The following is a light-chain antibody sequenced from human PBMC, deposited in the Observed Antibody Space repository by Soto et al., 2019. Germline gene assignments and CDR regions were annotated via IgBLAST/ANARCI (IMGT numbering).Light chain of an antibody. CDR1: QSITYW. V-gene: IGKV1-5*01. CDR2: DVF. J-gene: IGKJ2*01. Sequence: DIQMTQSPSSLSASVGDRVTITCRASQSITYWLAWYQQKPGRAPKLLIYDVFNLQSGVTSRFSGSGSGTEFTLTISSLQPDDSATYYCQQYHSFSFTFGQGTKLEIK. CDR3: QQYHSFSFT.